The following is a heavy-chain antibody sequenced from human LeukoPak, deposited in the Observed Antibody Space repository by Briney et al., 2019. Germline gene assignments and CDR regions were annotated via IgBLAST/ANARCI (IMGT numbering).Heavy chain of an antibody. CDR2: ISGSGGST. CDR3: ARGVYSSSAGAFDI. J-gene: IGHJ3*02. D-gene: IGHD6-6*01. V-gene: IGHV3-23*01. CDR1: GFTFSSYA. Sequence: GGSLRLSCAASGFTFSSYAMSWVRQAPGKGLEWVSAISGSGGSTYYADSVKGRFTISRDNPKNSLSLQMNSLRDEDTAVYYCARGVYSSSAGAFDIWGQGTMVTVSS.